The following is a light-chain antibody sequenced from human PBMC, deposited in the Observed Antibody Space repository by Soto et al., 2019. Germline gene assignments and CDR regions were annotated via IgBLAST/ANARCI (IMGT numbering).Light chain of an antibody. CDR1: SSGIGSYNY. V-gene: IGLV2-14*01. J-gene: IGLJ3*02. CDR2: EVS. Sequence: QSALTQPASVSGSPGQSITISCTGASSGIGSYNYVSWYQQYPGKAPKLIIYEVSNRPSGVSHRFSGSRSGDTASLTISGLQDDDDADYYCSSSSATLGVFGGGTKLTVL. CDR3: SSSSATLGV.